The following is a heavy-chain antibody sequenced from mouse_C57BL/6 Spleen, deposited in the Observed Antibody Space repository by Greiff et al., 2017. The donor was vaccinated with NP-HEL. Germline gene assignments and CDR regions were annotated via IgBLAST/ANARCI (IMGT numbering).Heavy chain of an antibody. CDR1: GYTFTDYY. CDR3: ARREVTTHYAMDY. J-gene: IGHJ4*01. Sequence: EVQLQQSGPVLVKPGASVKMSCKASGYTFTDYYMNWVKQSHGKSLEWIGVINPYNGGTSYYKKFKGKATLTVDKSSSTAYMELNGLTSEDSAVYYCARREVTTHYAMDYWGQGTSVTVSS. V-gene: IGHV1-19*01. CDR2: INPYNGGT. D-gene: IGHD2-2*01.